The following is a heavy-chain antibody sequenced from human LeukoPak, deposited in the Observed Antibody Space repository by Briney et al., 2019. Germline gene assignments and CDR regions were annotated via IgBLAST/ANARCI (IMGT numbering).Heavy chain of an antibody. CDR3: ATGGDYVHFDY. CDR1: GYSLTELS. Sequence: AWGKASFKVSGYSLTELSMQWVRRAPGKGVGGMGGFDPEDGETIYTQKFQGRGTINEDTSKDTEYMERSSVRSEDTAVYYCATGGDYVHFDYWGQGTLVTVSS. V-gene: IGHV1-24*01. J-gene: IGHJ4*02. D-gene: IGHD2-21*02. CDR2: FDPEDGET.